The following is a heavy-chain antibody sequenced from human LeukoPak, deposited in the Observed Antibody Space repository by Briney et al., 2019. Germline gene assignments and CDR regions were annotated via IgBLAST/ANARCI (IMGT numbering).Heavy chain of an antibody. CDR2: ISGSGGST. V-gene: IGHV3-23*01. CDR1: GFTFSSYA. CDR3: AKGGSSSWAYYYYMDV. J-gene: IGHJ6*03. D-gene: IGHD6-13*01. Sequence: GGSLRLSCAASGFTFSSYAMSWVRQAPGQGLEWVSAISGSGGSTYYADSVKGRFTISRDNSKNTLYLQMNSLRAEDTAVYYCAKGGSSSWAYYYYMDVWGKGTTVTVSS.